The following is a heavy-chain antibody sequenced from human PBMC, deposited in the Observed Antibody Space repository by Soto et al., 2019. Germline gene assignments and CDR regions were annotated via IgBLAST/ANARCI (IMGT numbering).Heavy chain of an antibody. CDR1: GFTFEDHG. D-gene: IGHD3-10*01. CDR3: ARRSGDQQVCDF. Sequence: EVQLVESGGGVARPGGSLRLSCAASGFTFEDHGMSWVRQAPGKGLEWLSDISWDGGTTVYADSVKGRFTVSRHNAKSSLYLPMNSLKPGDTAFYHCARRSGDQQVCDFWGQGTLVTVSS. CDR2: ISWDGGTT. V-gene: IGHV3-20*01. J-gene: IGHJ4*02.